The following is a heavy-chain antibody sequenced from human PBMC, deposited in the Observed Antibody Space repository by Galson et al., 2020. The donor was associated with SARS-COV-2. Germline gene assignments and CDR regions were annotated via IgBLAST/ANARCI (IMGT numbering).Heavy chain of an antibody. D-gene: IGHD3-10*01. J-gene: IGHJ3*02. V-gene: IGHV3-64*01. CDR3: ARDSLVRSWSYYIRGAIDI. CDR1: GFTFSSYA. Sequence: GGSLRLSCAASGFTFSSYAMHWVRQAPGKGLEYVSAISSNGETTYYANSLKGRFTISRDNSKNTRYLQMGSLRAEDMAVYFCARDSLVRSWSYYIRGAIDIWGQGTMVAFSS. CDR2: ISSNGETT.